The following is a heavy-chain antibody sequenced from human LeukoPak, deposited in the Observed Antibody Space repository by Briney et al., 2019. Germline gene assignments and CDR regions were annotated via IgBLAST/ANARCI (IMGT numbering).Heavy chain of an antibody. CDR3: VRQSSSGWLLDY. J-gene: IGHJ4*02. V-gene: IGHV4-59*08. CDR1: GGSISSYY. D-gene: IGHD6-19*01. Sequence: SETLSLTCTVSGGSISSYYWSWIRQPPGKGLEWIGYIYYSGSTNYNPSLKSRVTISVDTSKNQFSLKLSSVTAADTAVYYCVRQSSSGWLLDYWGQGTLVTVSS. CDR2: IYYSGST.